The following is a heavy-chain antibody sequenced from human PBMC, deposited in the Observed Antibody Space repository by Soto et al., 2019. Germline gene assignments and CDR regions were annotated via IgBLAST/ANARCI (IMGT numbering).Heavy chain of an antibody. CDR3: ARGYSNYGGGLNWFDP. J-gene: IGHJ5*02. V-gene: IGHV4-31*03. D-gene: IGHD4-4*01. CDR1: GGSISSGDYY. Sequence: QVQLQESGPGLVKPSQTLSLTCTVSGGSISSGDYYWSWIRQHPGKGLEWIGYIYYSGSTYYNPSLKSRVTISVDTSKNQFSLKLSSVTAADTAVYYCARGYSNYGGGLNWFDPWGQGTLVTVSS. CDR2: IYYSGST.